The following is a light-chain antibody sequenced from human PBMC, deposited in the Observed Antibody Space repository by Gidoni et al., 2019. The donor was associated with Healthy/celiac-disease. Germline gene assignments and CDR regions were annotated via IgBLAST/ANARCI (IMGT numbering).Light chain of an antibody. Sequence: DRQMTQSPSSLSASVGDRVTITCRASQSISSYLHWYQQKPGKAPKLLIYAASSWQSGVPSRFSGSGSGTDFTLTISSLQPEDFATYYCQQSYSTPRYTFGQGTKLEIK. J-gene: IGKJ2*01. CDR3: QQSYSTPRYT. V-gene: IGKV1-39*01. CDR2: AAS. CDR1: QSISSY.